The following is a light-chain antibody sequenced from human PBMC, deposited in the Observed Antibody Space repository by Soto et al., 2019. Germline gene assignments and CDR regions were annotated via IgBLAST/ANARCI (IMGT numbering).Light chain of an antibody. Sequence: QSVLTQPPSASRTPGQRVTFSCSGSSSNIGSNTVYWYQQLPGTAPKLLIYNNNQRPSGVPDRFSGSKSGTSASLAISGLQSEDETDYYCAAWDDSLNAVLFGGGTKLTVL. CDR1: SSNIGSNT. CDR3: AAWDDSLNAVL. CDR2: NNN. J-gene: IGLJ2*01. V-gene: IGLV1-44*01.